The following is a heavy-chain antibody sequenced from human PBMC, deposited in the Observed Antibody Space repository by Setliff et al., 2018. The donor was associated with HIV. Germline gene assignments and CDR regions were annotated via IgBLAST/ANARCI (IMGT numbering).Heavy chain of an antibody. CDR2: ISGYNANT. Sequence: ASVKVSCKTSGYPFTSYDISWVRQAPGQGLEWMGWISGYNANTNYAQNLQGKVIMTTDTSTSTAYMEVRSLTSDDTAVYYCARHPMSPFLEWTFYGMDVWGQGTTVTVSS. D-gene: IGHD3-3*02. J-gene: IGHJ6*02. CDR3: ARHPMSPFLEWTFYGMDV. V-gene: IGHV1-18*01. CDR1: GYPFTSYD.